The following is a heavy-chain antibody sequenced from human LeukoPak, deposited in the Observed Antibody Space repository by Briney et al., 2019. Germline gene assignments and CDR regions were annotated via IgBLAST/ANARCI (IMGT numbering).Heavy chain of an antibody. CDR2: IDWDDDK. CDR3: ARSNFGVNPPVSYDY. CDR1: GFSLSTSGMC. J-gene: IGHJ4*02. D-gene: IGHD4-17*01. V-gene: IGHV2-70*11. Sequence: SGPALVKPTQTLTLTCTFSGFSLSTSGMCVSWIRQPPGKALEWLARIDWDDDKYYSTSLKTRLTISKDTSKNQAVLTMTNMDPVDTATYYCARSNFGVNPPVSYDYWGQGTLVAVSS.